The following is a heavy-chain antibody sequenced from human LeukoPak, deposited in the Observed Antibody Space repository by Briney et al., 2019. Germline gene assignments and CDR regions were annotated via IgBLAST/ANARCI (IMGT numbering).Heavy chain of an antibody. D-gene: IGHD1-26*01. CDR3: RGLDRNTSPLDY. J-gene: IGHJ4*02. CDR1: GFAFGTHW. CDR2: TDEDGNKK. Sequence: GGSLRLSCAASGFAFGTHWMNWVRQAPGKGREWVATTDEDGNKKYYVDSVRGRFTISRDNAKNSLFLQMNSLRAEDAAVYCGRGLDRNTSPLDYWGQGTLVTVSS. V-gene: IGHV3-7*01.